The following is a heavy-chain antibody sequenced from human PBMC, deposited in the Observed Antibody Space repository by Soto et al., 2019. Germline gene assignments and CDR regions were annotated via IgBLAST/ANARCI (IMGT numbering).Heavy chain of an antibody. CDR2: ISAYNGNT. V-gene: IGHV1-18*01. Sequence: QVPLVQSGAEVKKPGASVKVSCKASGYTFTSYGISWVRQAPGQGLEWMGWISAYNGNTNYAQKLQGRVTMTTDTSTSTAYMELRSLRSDDTAVYYCARDSFWSGYYTGQIERSDYWGQGTLVTVSS. D-gene: IGHD3-3*01. J-gene: IGHJ4*02. CDR1: GYTFTSYG. CDR3: ARDSFWSGYYTGQIERSDY.